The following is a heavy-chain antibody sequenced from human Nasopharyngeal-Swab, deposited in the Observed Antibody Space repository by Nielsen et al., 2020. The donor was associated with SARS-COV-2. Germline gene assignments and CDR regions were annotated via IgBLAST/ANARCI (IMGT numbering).Heavy chain of an antibody. CDR2: ISANNGNT. CDR3: ARASKRGSSRTWSYFDY. V-gene: IGHV1-18*04. D-gene: IGHD6-13*01. J-gene: IGHJ4*02. Sequence: ASVKVSCKASGYTFTSYGISWVRQAPGQGLEWMGWISANNGNTNHAQKFQGRVTMTTDTSTRTALMDLRSLRSDDTAVYYCARASKRGSSRTWSYFDYWGQGTLVTVSS. CDR1: GYTFTSYG.